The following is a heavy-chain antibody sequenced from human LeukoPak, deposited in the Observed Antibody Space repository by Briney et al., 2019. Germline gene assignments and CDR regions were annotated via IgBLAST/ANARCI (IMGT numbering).Heavy chain of an antibody. CDR3: ARVYYYYDSSGYYYHDAFDF. CDR1: GGSISSYY. CDR2: IYYSGST. V-gene: IGHV4-59*01. D-gene: IGHD3-22*01. Sequence: PSETLSLTCAVSGGSISSYYWSWIRQPPGKGLEWIGYIYYSGSTNYNPSLKSRVTISVDTSKNQFSLKLSSVTAADTAVYYCARVYYYYDSSGYYYHDAFDFWGQGTMVTVSS. J-gene: IGHJ3*01.